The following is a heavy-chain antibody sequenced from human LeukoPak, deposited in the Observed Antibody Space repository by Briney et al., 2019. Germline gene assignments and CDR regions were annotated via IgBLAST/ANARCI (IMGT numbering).Heavy chain of an antibody. J-gene: IGHJ6*02. Sequence: GGSLRLSCAASGFTFDDYAMHWVRQAPGKGLEWVSGISWNSGSIGYADSVKGRFTISRDNAKNSLYLQMNSLRAEDTALYYCAKDKSAAVRGYYYGMDVWGQGTTVTVSS. CDR2: ISWNSGSI. D-gene: IGHD6-13*01. CDR1: GFTFDDYA. V-gene: IGHV3-9*01. CDR3: AKDKSAAVRGYYYGMDV.